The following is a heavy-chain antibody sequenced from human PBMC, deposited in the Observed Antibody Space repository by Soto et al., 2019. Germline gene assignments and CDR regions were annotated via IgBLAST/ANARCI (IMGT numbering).Heavy chain of an antibody. CDR2: IIPISGTA. J-gene: IGHJ6*02. CDR1: GGTFSSYC. D-gene: IGHD2-2*01. CDR3: ARSQGSSTSLEIYYYYYYGMDV. V-gene: IGHV1-69*01. Sequence: QVQLVQSGAEVKKPGSSVKVSCKASGGTFSSYCISRVRQAPGQGLEWMGGIIPISGTANYAQKFQGRVTITADESTSTAYMELSSLRSEDTAVYYCARSQGSSTSLEIYYYYYYGMDVWGQGTTVTVSS.